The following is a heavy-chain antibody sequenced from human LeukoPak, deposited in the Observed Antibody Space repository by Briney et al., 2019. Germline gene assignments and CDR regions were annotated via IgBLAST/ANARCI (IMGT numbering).Heavy chain of an antibody. J-gene: IGHJ4*02. Sequence: SETLSLTCTVSGGSISSSSYYWGWIRQPPGKGLEWIGSIYYSGSTYYNPSLKSRVTISVDTSKNQFSLKLRSVTAADTVVYYCARDHGSGSYYNDYFDYWGQGTLVTVSS. CDR3: ARDHGSGSYYNDYFDY. D-gene: IGHD3-10*01. CDR1: GGSISSSSYY. CDR2: IYYSGST. V-gene: IGHV4-39*07.